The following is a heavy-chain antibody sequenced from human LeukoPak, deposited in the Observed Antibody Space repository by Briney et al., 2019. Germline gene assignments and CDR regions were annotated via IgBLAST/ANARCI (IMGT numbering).Heavy chain of an antibody. Sequence: GGSLRLSCAASGFSFSSYGMHWVRQAPGKGLEWVAAISYDGSNKYYADSVKGRFTISRDNSKNALFLQMNSLRAEDTAVFYCAKVRSSSGWVYDASDIWGQGTLVTVSS. V-gene: IGHV3-30*18. D-gene: IGHD6-19*01. J-gene: IGHJ3*02. CDR1: GFSFSSYG. CDR3: AKVRSSSGWVYDASDI. CDR2: ISYDGSNK.